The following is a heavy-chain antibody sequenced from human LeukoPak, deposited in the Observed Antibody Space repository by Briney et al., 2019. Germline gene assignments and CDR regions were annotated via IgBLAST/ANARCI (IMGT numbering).Heavy chain of an antibody. CDR1: GFTFSSYS. V-gene: IGHV3-48*04. CDR3: AELGITMIGGV. J-gene: IGHJ6*04. D-gene: IGHD3-10*02. Sequence: GGSLRLSCAASGFTFSSYSMNWVRQAPGKGLKWVSYISSSGSTIYYADSVKGRFTISRDNAKNSLYLQMNSLRAEDTAVYYCAELGITMIGGVWGKGTTVTISS. CDR2: ISSSGSTI.